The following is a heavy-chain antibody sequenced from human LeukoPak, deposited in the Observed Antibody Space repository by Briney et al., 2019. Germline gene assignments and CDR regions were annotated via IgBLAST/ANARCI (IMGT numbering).Heavy chain of an antibody. D-gene: IGHD1-26*01. CDR1: GFTFSSYG. Sequence: GRSLRLSCAAFGFTFSSYGMHWVRQAPGKGLEGVAVISYDGSNKYYADSVRGRFTISRENSKNTLYLQMNSRRAEGTAVYYCANDQGEWEPGPFDNRGEGALGTVSP. J-gene: IGHJ4*02. CDR2: ISYDGSNK. CDR3: ANDQGEWEPGPFDN. V-gene: IGHV3-30*18.